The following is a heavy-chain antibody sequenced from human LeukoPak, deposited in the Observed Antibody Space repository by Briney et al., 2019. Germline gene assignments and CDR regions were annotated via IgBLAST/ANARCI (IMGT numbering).Heavy chain of an antibody. Sequence: PGGSLRLSCAASGFTFSSYAMSWVRQAPGKGLEWVSAISGSGGSTYYADSVKGRFTISRDNAKNSLYLQMNSLRAEDTAVYYCARGRGGDWTFYYYYGMDVWGQGTTVTVSS. D-gene: IGHD2-21*02. CDR3: ARGRGGDWTFYYYYGMDV. CDR2: ISGSGGST. CDR1: GFTFSSYA. J-gene: IGHJ6*02. V-gene: IGHV3-23*01.